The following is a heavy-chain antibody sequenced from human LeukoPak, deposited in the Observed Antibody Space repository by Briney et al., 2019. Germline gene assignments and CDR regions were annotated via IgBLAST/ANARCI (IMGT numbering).Heavy chain of an antibody. D-gene: IGHD2-2*01. V-gene: IGHV1-69*01. CDR3: ARGVTVGYCSSTSCIFDY. Sequence: PIFGTANYAQKFQGRVTITADESTSTAYMELSSLRSEDTAVYYCARGVTVGYCSSTSCIFDYWGQGTLVIVSS. J-gene: IGHJ4*02. CDR2: PIFGTA.